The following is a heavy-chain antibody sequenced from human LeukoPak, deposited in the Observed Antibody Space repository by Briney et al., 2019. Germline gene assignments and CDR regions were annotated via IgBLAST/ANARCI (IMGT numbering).Heavy chain of an antibody. CDR1: GFTFSSYS. J-gene: IGHJ4*02. Sequence: GGSLRLSCAASGFTFSSYSMNWVRQAPGKGLEWVSSISSSSSYIYYADSVKGRFTISRDNSKNTLSLQMSSLRAEDTAVYYCASTYYYDSSGYYPFDYWGQGTQVTVSS. CDR2: ISSSSSYI. V-gene: IGHV3-21*01. CDR3: ASTYYYDSSGYYPFDY. D-gene: IGHD3-22*01.